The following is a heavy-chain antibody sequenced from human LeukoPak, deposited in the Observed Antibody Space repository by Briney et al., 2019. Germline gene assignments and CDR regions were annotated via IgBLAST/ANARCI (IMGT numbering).Heavy chain of an antibody. CDR1: GFTFSSYW. CDR3: ARDVPITIFGVVTPIASPFDP. Sequence: GGSLRLSCAASGFTFSSYWMSWVRQAPGKGLELVANIKQDGSEKYYVDSVKGRFTISRDNAKNSLYLQMNSLRAEDTAVYYCARDVPITIFGVVTPIASPFDPWGQGTLVTVSS. D-gene: IGHD3-3*01. CDR2: IKQDGSEK. J-gene: IGHJ5*02. V-gene: IGHV3-7*01.